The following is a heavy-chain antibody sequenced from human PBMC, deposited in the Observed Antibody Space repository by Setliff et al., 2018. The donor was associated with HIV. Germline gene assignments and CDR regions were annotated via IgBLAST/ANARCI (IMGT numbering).Heavy chain of an antibody. J-gene: IGHJ6*02. Sequence: KTSETLSLTCSVSGGSITGYYWSWIRQPAGKGLEWIGYIYTSGSTNYNPSLKSRVTISVDTSKNQFSLKLSSVTAADTAVYYCARTFGDLKHYNYYYTIDVWGQGTTVTVSS. V-gene: IGHV4-4*09. D-gene: IGHD3-10*01. CDR3: ARTFGDLKHYNYYYTIDV. CDR1: GGSITGYY. CDR2: IYTSGST.